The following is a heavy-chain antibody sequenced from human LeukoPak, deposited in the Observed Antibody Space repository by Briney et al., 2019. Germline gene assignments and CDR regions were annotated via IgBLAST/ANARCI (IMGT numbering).Heavy chain of an antibody. V-gene: IGHV3-21*01. CDR2: ISSSSGYI. Sequence: GGSLRLSCAASGFTFSSYSMNWVRQAPGKGLEWVSAISSSSGYIYYADSVKGRFTISRDNAKNSLYLQMNSLRAEDTAVYYCARESGNYMDVWGKGTTVTVSS. CDR3: ARESGNYMDV. D-gene: IGHD3-10*01. J-gene: IGHJ6*03. CDR1: GFTFSSYS.